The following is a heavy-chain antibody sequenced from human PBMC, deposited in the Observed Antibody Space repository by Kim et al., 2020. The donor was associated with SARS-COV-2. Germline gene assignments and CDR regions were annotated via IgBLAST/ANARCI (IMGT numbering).Heavy chain of an antibody. CDR1: GFTFSSYG. V-gene: IGHV3-33*01. CDR2: IWYDGSNK. CDR3: ARDPGWLQLEGAFDI. D-gene: IGHD5-12*01. J-gene: IGHJ3*02. Sequence: GGSLRLSCAASGFTFSSYGMHWVRQAPGKGLEWVAVIWYDGSNKYYADSVKGRFTISRDNSKNTLYLQMNSLRAEDTAVYYCARDPGWLQLEGAFDIWGQGTMVTVSS.